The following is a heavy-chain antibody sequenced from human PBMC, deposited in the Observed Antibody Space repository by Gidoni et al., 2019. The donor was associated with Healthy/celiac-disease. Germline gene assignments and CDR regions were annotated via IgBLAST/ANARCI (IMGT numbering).Heavy chain of an antibody. CDR3: ARVRIKGIAAAGLYFDY. D-gene: IGHD6-13*01. J-gene: IGHJ4*02. CDR1: GYSFTSYW. CDR2: IYPGDSDT. V-gene: IGHV5-51*01. Sequence: EVQLVQSGAEVKKPGESLTIPCKGSGYSFTSYWIGWVRQMPGKGLEWMGIIYPGDSDTRYSPSFQGQVTISADKSISTAYLQWSSLKASDTAMYYCARVRIKGIAAAGLYFDYWGQGTLVTVSS.